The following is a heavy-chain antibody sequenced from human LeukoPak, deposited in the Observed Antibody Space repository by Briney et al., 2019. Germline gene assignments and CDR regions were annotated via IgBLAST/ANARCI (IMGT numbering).Heavy chain of an antibody. D-gene: IGHD2-2*01. V-gene: IGHV3-7*01. J-gene: IGHJ4*02. CDR1: GFTFSSYW. CDR3: ARDSRPYQLLRDYYFDY. CDR2: IKQDGSEK. Sequence: GGSLRLSCTASGFTFSSYWMTWVRQAPGKGLEWVANIKQDGSEKYYVDSVKGRFTISRDNAKNSLYLQMNSLRAEDTAVYYCARDSRPYQLLRDYYFDYWGQGTLVTVSS.